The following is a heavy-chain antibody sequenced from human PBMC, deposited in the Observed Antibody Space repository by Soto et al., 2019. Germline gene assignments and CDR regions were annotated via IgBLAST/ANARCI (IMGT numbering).Heavy chain of an antibody. CDR1: GFTFSSYG. D-gene: IGHD5-18*01. CDR2: ISYDGSNK. Sequence: QVQLVESGGGVVQPGRSLRLSCAASGFTFSSYGMHWVRQAPGKGLEWVAVISYDGSNKYYADSMKGRFTISRDNSKNTLYLQMNSLRAEDTAVYYCAKDRGYRRIYYGMDVWGQGTTVTVSS. J-gene: IGHJ6*02. CDR3: AKDRGYRRIYYGMDV. V-gene: IGHV3-30*18.